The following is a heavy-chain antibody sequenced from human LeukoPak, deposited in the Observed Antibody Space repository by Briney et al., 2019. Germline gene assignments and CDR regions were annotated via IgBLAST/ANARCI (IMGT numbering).Heavy chain of an antibody. J-gene: IGHJ3*02. D-gene: IGHD3-10*01. Sequence: PSETLSLTCTVSGDSINSNNYYWGWVRQPPGKGLEWIGSLYFSGVTFYNPSLESRVTISVDTSKNQFSLKLSSVTAADTAVYYCARTYYYGSGSYYNSRDGFDIWGQGTMVTVSS. CDR2: LYFSGVT. CDR1: GDSINSNNYY. V-gene: IGHV4-39*07. CDR3: ARTYYYGSGSYYNSRDGFDI.